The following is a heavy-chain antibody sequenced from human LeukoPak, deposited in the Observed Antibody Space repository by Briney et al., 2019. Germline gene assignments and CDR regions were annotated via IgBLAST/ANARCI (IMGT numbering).Heavy chain of an antibody. J-gene: IGHJ4*02. CDR3: ARAGVVFLLAAY. CDR2: ISYEGSNK. V-gene: IGHV3-30*01. CDR1: GLTFSSYA. D-gene: IGHD3-3*01. Sequence: GRSLRLSCAASGLTFSSYAMHWVRKAPGKGLEWVAVISYEGSNKYYADSVKGRFTISRDNSKNTLYLQMNRLRAEDTAVYYCARAGVVFLLAAYWGQGTLVTVSS.